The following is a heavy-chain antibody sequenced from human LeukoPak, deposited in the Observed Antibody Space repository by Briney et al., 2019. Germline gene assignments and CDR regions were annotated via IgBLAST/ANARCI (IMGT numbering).Heavy chain of an antibody. CDR1: GFTFSSYA. CDR2: ISASGRST. J-gene: IGHJ4*02. D-gene: IGHD7-27*01. CDR3: ARAGDY. Sequence: GSLRLSCAASGFTFSSYAMSWVRQAPGRGLEWVSAISASGRSTFYADSVKGRFTISRDNAKNSLYLQMNSLRAEDTAVYYCARAGDYWGQGTLVTVSS. V-gene: IGHV3-23*01.